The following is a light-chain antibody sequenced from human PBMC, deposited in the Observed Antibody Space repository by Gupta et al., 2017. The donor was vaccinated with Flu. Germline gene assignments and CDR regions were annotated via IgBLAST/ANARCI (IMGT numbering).Light chain of an antibody. J-gene: IGLJ1*01. V-gene: IGLV1-40*01. CDR3: QSYDSSLSGSV. Sequence: QSVLTQPPSVSGAPGQRVTISCTGSSSNLGAGYDVHWYQLLPGTAPKLVIYVNSNRPSGVPDRFSGSKSGTSASLAITGLQAEDEADYYCQSYDSSLSGSVFGTGTKVTVL. CDR1: SSNLGAGYD. CDR2: VNS.